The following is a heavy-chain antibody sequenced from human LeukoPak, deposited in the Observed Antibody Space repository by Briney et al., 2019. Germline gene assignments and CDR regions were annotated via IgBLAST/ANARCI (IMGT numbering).Heavy chain of an antibody. CDR2: ISGSGGST. Sequence: PGGSLRLSCAASGLTFRRYSMSWVRQAPGKGREWVSAISGSGGSTYYADSVKGRFTISRDNSKNTLYLQMNSLRAEDTAVYYCATGTFDCHVYWGQGTLVTVSS. V-gene: IGHV3-23*01. CDR1: GLTFRRYS. CDR3: ATGTFDCHVY. D-gene: IGHD3-9*01. J-gene: IGHJ4*02.